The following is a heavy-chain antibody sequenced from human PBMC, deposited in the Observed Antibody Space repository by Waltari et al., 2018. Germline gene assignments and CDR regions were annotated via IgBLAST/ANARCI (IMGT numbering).Heavy chain of an antibody. CDR2: INHSGST. CDR3: ARPLGIRRSNWYFDL. J-gene: IGHJ2*01. Sequence: QVQLQQWGAGLLKPSETLSPTCALYGGSFSGYYWCWIRQPPGKWLEWIGEINHSGSTNYNPSLKSRVTISVDTSKNQFSLKLSSVTAADTAVYYCARPLGIRRSNWYFDLWGRGTLVTVSS. CDR1: GGSFSGYY. V-gene: IGHV4-34*01. D-gene: IGHD7-27*01.